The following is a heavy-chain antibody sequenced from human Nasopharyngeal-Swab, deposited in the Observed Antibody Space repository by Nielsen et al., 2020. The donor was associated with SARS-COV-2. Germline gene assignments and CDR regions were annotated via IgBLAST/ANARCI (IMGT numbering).Heavy chain of an antibody. CDR3: AAPSTSHSARFEPDL. J-gene: IGHJ2*01. Sequence: ASVKVSCKASGYTFTSYAMHWVRQAPGQRLEWMGWINAGNGNTKYSQKFQGRVTITRDTSASTAYMELSSLRSEDTAVYYCAAPSTSHSARFEPDLWGRGTLVTVSS. D-gene: IGHD2-2*01. V-gene: IGHV1-3*01. CDR1: GYTFTSYA. CDR2: INAGNGNT.